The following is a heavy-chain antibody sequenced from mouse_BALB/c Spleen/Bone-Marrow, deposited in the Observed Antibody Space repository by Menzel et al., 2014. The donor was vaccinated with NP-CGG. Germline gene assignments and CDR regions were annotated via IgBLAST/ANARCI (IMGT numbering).Heavy chain of an antibody. CDR3: ARLGNWYFDV. Sequence: EVKVEESGGGLVKPGGSLKLSCTASGFSFSSYDMSWVRQTPEKRLEWVATISSGGSYTYYPDSVKGRFTISRDNARNTLYLQMSSLRSEDTALYYCARLGNWYFDVWGAGTTVTASS. J-gene: IGHJ1*01. D-gene: IGHD1-1*02. CDR1: GFSFSSYD. V-gene: IGHV5-9*02. CDR2: ISSGGSYT.